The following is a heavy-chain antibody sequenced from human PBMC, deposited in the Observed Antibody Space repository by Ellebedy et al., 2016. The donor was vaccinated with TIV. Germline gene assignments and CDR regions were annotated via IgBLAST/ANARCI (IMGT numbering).Heavy chain of an antibody. Sequence: SGPTLVXPTQTLTLTCTFSGFSLSTSGMCVSWIRQPPGKALEWLARIDWDDDKYYSTSLKTRLTISKDTSKNQVVLTMTNMDPVDTATYYCARIRFDSSGYYFDYWGQGTLVTVSS. CDR1: GFSLSTSGMC. CDR2: IDWDDDK. V-gene: IGHV2-70*11. J-gene: IGHJ4*02. CDR3: ARIRFDSSGYYFDY. D-gene: IGHD3-22*01.